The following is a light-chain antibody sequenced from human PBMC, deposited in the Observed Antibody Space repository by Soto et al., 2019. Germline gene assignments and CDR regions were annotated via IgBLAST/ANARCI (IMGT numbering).Light chain of an antibody. CDR2: EGS. Sequence: QSVLTQPASVSGSPGQSITISCTGTGSDVGSYNLVSWYQQHPGKAPKLIIYEGSKRPSGVSNRFSGSKSGNTASLTISGLQAEDEADYYCCSYAGSVYVFGTGTKLTVL. CDR3: CSYAGSVYV. CDR1: GSDVGSYNL. J-gene: IGLJ1*01. V-gene: IGLV2-23*01.